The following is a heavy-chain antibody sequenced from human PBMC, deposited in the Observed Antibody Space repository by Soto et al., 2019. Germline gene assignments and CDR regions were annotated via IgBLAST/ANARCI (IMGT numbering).Heavy chain of an antibody. CDR1: GFTVSTKY. CDR3: ARDPWGADY. CDR2: IYSGGST. D-gene: IGHD3-16*01. Sequence: EVQLVESGGGLVQPGGSLRLSCAASGFTVSTKYMSWVRQAPGKGLEWVSVIYSGGSTFYADSVRGRFHISRDNSKNTVNLQMNSLRAEDTAVYYCARDPWGADYWGQGTLVTVSS. V-gene: IGHV3-66*01. J-gene: IGHJ4*02.